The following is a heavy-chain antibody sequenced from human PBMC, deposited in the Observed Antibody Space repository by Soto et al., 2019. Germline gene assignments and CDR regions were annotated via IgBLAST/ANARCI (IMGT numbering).Heavy chain of an antibody. D-gene: IGHD6-13*01. Sequence: SETLSLTCAVYGGSFSGYYWSWIRQPPGKGLEWIGEINHSGSTNYNPSLKSRVTISVDTSKNQFSLKLSSVTAADTAVYYCARGYSSSWYRSYYYYGMDGWGQGTTVTVSS. J-gene: IGHJ6*02. V-gene: IGHV4-34*01. CDR2: INHSGST. CDR1: GGSFSGYY. CDR3: ARGYSSSWYRSYYYYGMDG.